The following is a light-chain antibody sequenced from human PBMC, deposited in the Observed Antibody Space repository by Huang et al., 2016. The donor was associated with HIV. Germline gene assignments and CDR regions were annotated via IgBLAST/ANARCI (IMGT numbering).Light chain of an antibody. V-gene: IGKV3-15*01. CDR2: GAS. Sequence: EIVMTKSPATLSVSPGERATLSCRASQRVSSNLAWYQQKPGQAPRLLIYGASTRATGIPARFSGSGSGTEFTLTISSLQSEDFAVYYCQQYNNWPPEETFGPGTKVDIK. J-gene: IGKJ3*01. CDR1: QRVSSN. CDR3: QQYNNWPPEET.